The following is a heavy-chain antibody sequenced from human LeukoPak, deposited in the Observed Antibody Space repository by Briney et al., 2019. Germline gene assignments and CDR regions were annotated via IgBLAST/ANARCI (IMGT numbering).Heavy chain of an antibody. Sequence: ASVKVSCKASGYTFHTYAMNWVRQAPGQGLEWIGWINTNTGDSTYAQDFTGRFAFSLDTSVSTAYLEISSLRTEDTAVYYCARHLGGNLHYSYYCTDVWGKGTTVAVSS. D-gene: IGHD4-23*01. CDR2: INTNTGDS. CDR1: GYTFHTYA. CDR3: ARHLGGNLHYSYYCTDV. J-gene: IGHJ6*03. V-gene: IGHV7-4-1*02.